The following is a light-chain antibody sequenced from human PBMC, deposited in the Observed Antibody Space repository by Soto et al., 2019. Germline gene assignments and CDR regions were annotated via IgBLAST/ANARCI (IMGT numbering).Light chain of an antibody. V-gene: IGKV4-1*01. J-gene: IGKJ4*01. CDR2: WAS. Sequence: IVMTQSPDSLAVSLCDRSTINCKFSQSVLYTSNNKNYFAWYQQKPGQPPKLLIYWASTRESGVPDRFSGSGSGTHFTLTISSLQAEDVAVYYCQQYYNTPLTFGGGTKVDI. CDR1: QSVLYTSNNKNY. CDR3: QQYYNTPLT.